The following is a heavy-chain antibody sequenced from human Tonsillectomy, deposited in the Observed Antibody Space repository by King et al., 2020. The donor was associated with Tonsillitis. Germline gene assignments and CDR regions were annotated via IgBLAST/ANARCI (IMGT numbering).Heavy chain of an antibody. V-gene: IGHV3-23*04. CDR1: GFTFSKYA. D-gene: IGHD3-10*01. Sequence: VQLVESGGGLVQPGGSLRLSCAASGFTFSKYAMSWVRQAPGKGLEWVTGSSDSGDSTNYADSVKGRFTISRDNSKKTRSLQMNSLRAEDTAVYHCAKHRTDYYGSGSYFDSWGQGTLVTVSS. J-gene: IGHJ4*02. CDR2: SSDSGDST. CDR3: AKHRTDYYGSGSYFDS.